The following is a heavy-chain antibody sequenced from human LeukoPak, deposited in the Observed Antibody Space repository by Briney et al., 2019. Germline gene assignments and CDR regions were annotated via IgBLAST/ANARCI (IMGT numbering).Heavy chain of an antibody. V-gene: IGHV1-69*13. CDR3: ARGLEADYYYMDV. J-gene: IGHJ6*03. D-gene: IGHD6-25*01. CDR2: IIPIFGTA. CDR1: GGTFSSYA. Sequence: SVKVSCKASGGTFSSYAISWVRQAPGQGLEWMGGIIPIFGTANYAQKLQGRVTITADESTSTAYMELSSLRSEDTAVYYCARGLEADYYYMDVWGKGTTVTVSS.